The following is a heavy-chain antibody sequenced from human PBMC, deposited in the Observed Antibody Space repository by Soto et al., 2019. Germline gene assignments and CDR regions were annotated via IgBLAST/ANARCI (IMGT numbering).Heavy chain of an antibody. CDR1: GYTFTSYA. CDR2: INAGNGNT. V-gene: IGHV1-3*01. Sequence: QVQLVQSGAEVKKPGASVKVSCKASGYTFTSYAMHWVRQAPGQRLEWMGWINAGNGNTKYSQKFQGRVTITRDTSASTAYMELSSLRSEDTAVYYCASYGWDNWNRGAFDIWGQGTMVTVSS. D-gene: IGHD1-1*01. CDR3: ASYGWDNWNRGAFDI. J-gene: IGHJ3*02.